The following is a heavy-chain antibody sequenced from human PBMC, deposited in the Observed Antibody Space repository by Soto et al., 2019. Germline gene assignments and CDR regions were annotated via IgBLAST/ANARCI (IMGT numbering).Heavy chain of an antibody. J-gene: IGHJ6*02. Sequence: GASVKVSCKASGYTFTGYYMHWVRQAPGQGLEWMGWINPNSGGTNYAQKFQGWVTMTRDTSISTAYMELSRLRSDDTAVYYCAREIWNPYYYYGMDVWGQGTTVTVSS. CDR3: AREIWNPYYYYGMDV. CDR1: GYTFTGYY. V-gene: IGHV1-2*04. D-gene: IGHD1-1*01. CDR2: INPNSGGT.